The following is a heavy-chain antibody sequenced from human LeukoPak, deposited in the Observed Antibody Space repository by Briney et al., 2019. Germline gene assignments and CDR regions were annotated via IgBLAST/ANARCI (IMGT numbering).Heavy chain of an antibody. Sequence: GEALQISCKGSGYSFTSYWIGWVRQMPGKGLEWMGVIYPGDSDTRYSPSFQGQVTISVDKSISTAYLQWSSLKASDTAMYYCVRRQTPQGAGDYWGQGTLVTVSS. D-gene: IGHD6-19*01. CDR2: IYPGDSDT. CDR3: VRRQTPQGAGDY. J-gene: IGHJ4*02. V-gene: IGHV5-51*01. CDR1: GYSFTSYW.